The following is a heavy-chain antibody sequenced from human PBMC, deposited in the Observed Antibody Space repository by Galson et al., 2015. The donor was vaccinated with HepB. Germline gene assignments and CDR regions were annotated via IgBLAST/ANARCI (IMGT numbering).Heavy chain of an antibody. CDR3: ARSRSLDRGTNYYYYGMDV. CDR1: YSFTSYW. J-gene: IGHJ6*02. D-gene: IGHD3-16*01. V-gene: IGHV5-10-1*01. CDR2: IDPSDSYT. Sequence: YSFTSYWISWVRQMPGKGLEWMGRIDPSDSYTNYSPSFQGHVTISADKSISTAYLQWSSLKASDTAMYYCARSRSLDRGTNYYYYGMDVWGQGTTVTVSS.